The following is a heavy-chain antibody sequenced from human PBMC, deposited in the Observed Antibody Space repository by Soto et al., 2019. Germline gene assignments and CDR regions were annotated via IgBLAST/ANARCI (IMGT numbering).Heavy chain of an antibody. CDR3: AKDRSSSLDGMDV. V-gene: IGHV3-33*06. CDR1: GFKFTIYG. Sequence: GGSLRLSCAASGFKFTIYGMHWVRQAPGKGLEWVAVVWYDGSNKYYADSVKGRFTISRDNSKNTLYLQVNSLRAEDTAVYYCAKDRSSSLDGMDVWGQGTTVTGS. J-gene: IGHJ6*02. D-gene: IGHD6-13*01. CDR2: VWYDGSNK.